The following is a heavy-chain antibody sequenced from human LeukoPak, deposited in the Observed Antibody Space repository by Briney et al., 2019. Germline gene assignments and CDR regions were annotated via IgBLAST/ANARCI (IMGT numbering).Heavy chain of an antibody. CDR2: IYYSGST. V-gene: IGHV4-59*08. Sequence: SETLSLTCTVSGGSINSFYWSWIRQPPGKGLEWIGYIYYSGSTNPNPSLKSRVTVSLDTSKNQFSLSLTSVTAADTAVYYCARTSAGSFDYWGQGTPVTVSS. J-gene: IGHJ4*02. CDR1: GGSINSFY. CDR3: ARTSAGSFDY.